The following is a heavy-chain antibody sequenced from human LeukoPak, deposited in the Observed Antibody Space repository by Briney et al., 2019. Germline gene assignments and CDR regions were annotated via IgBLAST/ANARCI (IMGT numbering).Heavy chain of an antibody. CDR3: ARVGRDGYNTNDY. CDR1: GFTFSSYS. Sequence: TGGSLRLSCAASGFTFSSYSMNWVRQAPGKGLEWVSSISSSSSYIYYADSVKGRFTISRDNAKNSLYLQMNSLRAEDTAVYYCARVGRDGYNTNDYWGQGTLVTVSS. J-gene: IGHJ4*02. V-gene: IGHV3-21*01. CDR2: ISSSSSYI. D-gene: IGHD5-12*01.